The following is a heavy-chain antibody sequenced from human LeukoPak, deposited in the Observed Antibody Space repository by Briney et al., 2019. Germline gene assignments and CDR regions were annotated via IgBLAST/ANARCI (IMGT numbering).Heavy chain of an antibody. CDR3: ARDLLRVPANYYYYYMDV. V-gene: IGHV1-69*05. D-gene: IGHD2-2*01. Sequence: SVKVSCKASGGTFSSYAISWVRQAPGQGLEWMGGIIPIFGTANYAQKFQGRVTITTDESTSTAYMELSSLRSEDTAVYYCARDLLRVPANYYYYYMDVWGKGTTVTVSS. CDR2: IIPIFGTA. CDR1: GGTFSSYA. J-gene: IGHJ6*03.